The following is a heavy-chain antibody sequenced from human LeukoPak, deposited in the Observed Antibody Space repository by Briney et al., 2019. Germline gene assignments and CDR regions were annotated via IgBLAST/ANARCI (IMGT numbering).Heavy chain of an antibody. J-gene: IGHJ4*02. CDR1: GGSFSGYY. V-gene: IGHV4-34*01. CDR3: ARGWDYYDSSGYFY. Sequence: SETLSLTCAVYGGSFSGYYWSWIRQPPGKGLEWIGETNHSGSTNYNPSLKSRVTISVDTSKNQFSLKLSSVTAADTAVYYCARGWDYYDSSGYFYWGQGTLVTVSS. CDR2: TNHSGST. D-gene: IGHD3-22*01.